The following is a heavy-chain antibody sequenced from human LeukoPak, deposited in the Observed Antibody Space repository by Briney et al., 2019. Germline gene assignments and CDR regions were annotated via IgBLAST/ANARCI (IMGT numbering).Heavy chain of an antibody. Sequence: SETLSLTCTVSGGSISSYYWSWIRQPAGKGLEWIGRIYISGSTKNNPSLKSRVTMSVDTSENQFSLKLSSVTAADTAVYYCARGVRSGSDAFDIWGQGTMVTVTS. V-gene: IGHV4-4*07. CDR2: IYISGST. CDR3: ARGVRSGSDAFDI. J-gene: IGHJ3*02. CDR1: GGSISSYY. D-gene: IGHD3-10*01.